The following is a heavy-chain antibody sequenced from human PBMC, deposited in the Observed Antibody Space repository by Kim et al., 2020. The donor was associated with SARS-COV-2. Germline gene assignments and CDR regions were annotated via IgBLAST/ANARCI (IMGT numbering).Heavy chain of an antibody. V-gene: IGHV5-10-1*01. CDR1: GYTFSNSW. D-gene: IGHD3-10*01. CDR2: IDPSESNT. CDR3: ARHVDDSGTCDS. Sequence: GESLKISCRGSGYTFSNSWISWVRQTPGKGLEWMGRIDPSESNTNYRPSFQGHVTISVDNFISTAYLQWSSLEASDTAIYYCARHVDDSGTCDSWGQGTLVTVSS. J-gene: IGHJ5*02.